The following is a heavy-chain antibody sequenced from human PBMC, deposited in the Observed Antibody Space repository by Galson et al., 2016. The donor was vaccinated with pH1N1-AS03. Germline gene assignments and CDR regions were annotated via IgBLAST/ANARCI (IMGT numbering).Heavy chain of an antibody. V-gene: IGHV3-9*01. CDR3: AKEGVKEFGSGSFYLREY. D-gene: IGHD3-10*01. Sequence: SGAEVKKAGWSLRLSCAASGFTFDDYSMHWVRQVPGKGLEGVSGISWKSGRIGYADSVKGRFTLSRDNAKNSLYLEMNSLRVEDTALYYCAKEGVKEFGSGSFYLREYWGHGTLVTVSS. J-gene: IGHJ4*01. CDR1: GFTFDDYS. CDR2: ISWKSGRI.